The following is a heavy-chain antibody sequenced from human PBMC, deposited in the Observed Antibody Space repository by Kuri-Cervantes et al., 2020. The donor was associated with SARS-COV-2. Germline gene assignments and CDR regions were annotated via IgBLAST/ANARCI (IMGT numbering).Heavy chain of an antibody. J-gene: IGHJ4*02. CDR3: EKDQEGRYDFWSATGPAY. CDR1: GFTFSSYA. Sequence: GGSLRLSCAASGFTFSSYAMHWVRQAPGKGLECVSFISYDGSNKYYADSVKGRFTISRENSKNTLYLQMNSLRAEDTDVYYCEKDQEGRYDFWSATGPAYWGQGALVTVSS. D-gene: IGHD3-3*01. V-gene: IGHV3-30-3*01. CDR2: ISYDGSNK.